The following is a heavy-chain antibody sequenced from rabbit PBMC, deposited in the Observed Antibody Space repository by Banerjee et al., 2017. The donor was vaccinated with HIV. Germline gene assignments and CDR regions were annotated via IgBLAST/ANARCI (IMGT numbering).Heavy chain of an antibody. Sequence: QSLEESGGDLVKPGASLTLTCTASGFSFSSSYWICWVRQAPGKGPEWIACIYNGDGSTYYATWAKGRFTISKTSSTTVTLQMTSLTAADTTTYFCARDLGGSSDLWGPGTLVTVS. J-gene: IGHJ6*01. CDR2: IYNGDGST. CDR1: GFSFSSSYW. V-gene: IGHV1S40*01. CDR3: ARDLGGSSDL. D-gene: IGHD8-1*01.